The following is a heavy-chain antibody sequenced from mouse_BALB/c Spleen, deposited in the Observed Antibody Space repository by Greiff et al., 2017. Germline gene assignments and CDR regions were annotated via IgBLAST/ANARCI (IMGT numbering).Heavy chain of an antibody. CDR3: ARKGALLLGYYYAMDY. J-gene: IGHJ4*01. CDR2: INPDSSTI. CDR1: GFDFSRYW. V-gene: IGHV4-1*02. Sequence: EVKLLESGGGLVQPGGSLKLSCAASGFDFSRYWMSWVRQAPGKGLEWIGEINPDSSTINYTPSLKDKFIISRDNAKNTLYLQMSKVRSEDTALYYCARKGALLLGYYYAMDYWGQGTSVTVSS. D-gene: IGHD2-1*01.